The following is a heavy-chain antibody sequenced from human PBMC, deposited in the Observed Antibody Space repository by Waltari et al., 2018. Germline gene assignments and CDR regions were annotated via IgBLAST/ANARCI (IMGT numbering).Heavy chain of an antibody. Sequence: EGQLVESGGDLVQPGGSLRLSCAASALTVRTYWTHWVRQAPGKGLVWVARINPDGRTTTYADSVRGRFSISRDNAKNTLYLQMNSLTVEDTAVYFCARSMNYGPDYWGRGTLVTVSS. D-gene: IGHD3-10*01. J-gene: IGHJ4*02. CDR3: ARSMNYGPDY. CDR1: ALTVRTYW. V-gene: IGHV3-74*01. CDR2: INPDGRTT.